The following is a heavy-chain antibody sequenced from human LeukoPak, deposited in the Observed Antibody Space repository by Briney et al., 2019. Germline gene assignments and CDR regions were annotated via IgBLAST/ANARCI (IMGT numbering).Heavy chain of an antibody. D-gene: IGHD6-19*01. V-gene: IGHV3-53*01. CDR3: ARDNTLSGWYEIGY. CDR2: ISNDGTT. CDR1: GFSVSTNY. J-gene: IGHJ4*02. Sequence: GGTLRLSCAASGFSVSTNYMSWVRQAPGRGLESVSVISNDGTTYYADSVKGRFSISRDNSKNTVFLQMSSLRAEDTAVYYCARDNTLSGWYEIGYWGQGTLVTVSS.